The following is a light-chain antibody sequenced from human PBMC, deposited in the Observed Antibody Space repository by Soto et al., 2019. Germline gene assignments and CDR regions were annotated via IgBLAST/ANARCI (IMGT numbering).Light chain of an antibody. J-gene: IGLJ3*02. Sequence: QSAVTQPASVSGSPGQSITISCTGPSIYVGGYNYVSWYQQHPDKAPKLLIFDVRSRPSGISNRFSGSKSGNTASLTISGLQAADGADYYCSSYTTSGALVFGGGTKLTVL. CDR3: SSYTTSGALV. CDR2: DVR. CDR1: SIYVGGYNY. V-gene: IGLV2-14*03.